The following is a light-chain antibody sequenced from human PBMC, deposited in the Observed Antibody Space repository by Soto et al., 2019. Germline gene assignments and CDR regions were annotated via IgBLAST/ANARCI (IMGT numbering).Light chain of an antibody. CDR3: QQYGSSHT. V-gene: IGKV3-20*01. CDR2: GAS. Sequence: EIVLTQSPGTLSLSPGERATLSCRASQSVTSTYLAWYQQKPGQAPRLLIYGASSRAIGIPDRFSGSASGSDFILTINRLEPEDFAVYYCQQYGSSHTVGQGTRLEIK. J-gene: IGKJ5*01. CDR1: QSVTSTY.